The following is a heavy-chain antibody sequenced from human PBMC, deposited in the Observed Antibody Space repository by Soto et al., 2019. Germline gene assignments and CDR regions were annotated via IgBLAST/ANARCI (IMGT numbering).Heavy chain of an antibody. CDR3: ARGGDILTGYYNVRWYGMDV. V-gene: IGHV1-69*13. CDR1: GGTFSSYA. Sequence: ASVKVSCKASGGTFSSYAISWVRQAPGQGLEWMGGIIPIFGTANYAQKFQGRVTITADESTSTAYMELSSLRSEDTAVYYCARGGDILTGYYNVRWYGMDVWGQGTTVTVSS. D-gene: IGHD3-9*01. J-gene: IGHJ6*02. CDR2: IIPIFGTA.